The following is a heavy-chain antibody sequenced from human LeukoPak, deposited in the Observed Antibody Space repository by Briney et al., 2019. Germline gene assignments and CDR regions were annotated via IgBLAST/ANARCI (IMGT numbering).Heavy chain of an antibody. CDR2: ISASGSTT. J-gene: IGHJ4*02. V-gene: IGHV3-23*01. CDR3: AKARTPYNSGFDY. CDR1: GFTLTDYA. Sequence: GGSLRLSCAASGFTLTDYAMGWVRHAPGQGLEWASTISASGSTTYYADSVRGRFTISRDNSKNTLSLQMSSLRAEDTAVYYCAKARTPYNSGFDYWGQGTLVAVSS. D-gene: IGHD6-19*01.